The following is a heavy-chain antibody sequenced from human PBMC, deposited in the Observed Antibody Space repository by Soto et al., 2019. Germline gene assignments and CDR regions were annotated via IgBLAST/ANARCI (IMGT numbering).Heavy chain of an antibody. J-gene: IGHJ2*01. CDR1: ELTFGNYA. Sequence: EVQLLESGGGLVQPGGSVRLSCAASELTFGNYAMSWVRQAPGKGLGWVSAISGDSGRTYYADSVKGRFTISRDNSKNTLYLQMNTLRAEDTAVYYCAVTPNCGRDCSAASYWYFDIWGRGTLVTVSS. CDR3: AVTPNCGRDCSAASYWYFDI. V-gene: IGHV3-23*01. CDR2: ISGDSGRT. D-gene: IGHD2-21*02.